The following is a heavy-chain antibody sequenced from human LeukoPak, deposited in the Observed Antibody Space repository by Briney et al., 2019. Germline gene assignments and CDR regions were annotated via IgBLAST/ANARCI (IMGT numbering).Heavy chain of an antibody. V-gene: IGHV3-30*18. CDR3: AKAAGYSGYDFFLDY. CDR1: GFTFSSYG. D-gene: IGHD5-12*01. CDR2: ISYDGSNK. J-gene: IGHJ4*02. Sequence: GSLRLSCAASGFTFSSYGMHWVRQAPGKGLEWVAVISYDGSNKYYADSVKGRFTISRDNSKNTLYLQMNSLRAEDTAVYYCAKAAGYSGYDFFLDYWGQGTLVTVSS.